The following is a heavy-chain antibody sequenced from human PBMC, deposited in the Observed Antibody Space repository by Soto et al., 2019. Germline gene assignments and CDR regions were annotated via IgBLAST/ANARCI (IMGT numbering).Heavy chain of an antibody. CDR1: GFTFSGYG. CDR2: ISNDGRNK. D-gene: IGHD6-19*01. CDR3: GKDGVSEHKSGWTQGH. J-gene: IGHJ4*02. Sequence: GGSMRLSCAASGFTFSGYGMHWVRQAPGKGLEWVAVISNDGRNKYYGDSVRGRFTISRDNSKNTLDLQMNSLRPEDTAVYHCGKDGVSEHKSGWTQGHWGQGALVTVYS. V-gene: IGHV3-30*18.